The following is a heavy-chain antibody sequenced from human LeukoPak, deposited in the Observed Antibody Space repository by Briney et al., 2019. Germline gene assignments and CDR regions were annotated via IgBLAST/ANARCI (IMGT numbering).Heavy chain of an antibody. D-gene: IGHD3-10*01. V-gene: IGHV3-48*04. J-gene: IGHJ4*02. CDR1: GFTVSSNY. Sequence: GGSLRLSCAASGFTVSSNYMSWVRQAPGKGLEWVSYISSSSSTIYYADSVKGRFTISRDNAKNSLYLQMNSLRAEDTAVYYCASPYGSGSYDSYWGQGTLVTVSS. CDR2: ISSSSSTI. CDR3: ASPYGSGSYDSY.